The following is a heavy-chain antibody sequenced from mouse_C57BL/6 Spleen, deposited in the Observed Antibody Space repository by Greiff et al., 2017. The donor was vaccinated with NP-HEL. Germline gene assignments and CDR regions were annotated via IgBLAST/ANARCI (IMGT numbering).Heavy chain of an antibody. CDR1: GYTFTDYY. CDR2: INPNNGGT. Sequence: EVQLQQSGPELVKPGASVKISCKASGYTFTDYYMNWVKQSHGKSLEWIGDINPNNGGTSYNQKFKGKATLTVDKSSSTAYMELRSLTSEDSAVYYCASSWDYFDYWGQGTTLTVSS. J-gene: IGHJ2*01. V-gene: IGHV1-26*01. D-gene: IGHD4-1*01. CDR3: ASSWDYFDY.